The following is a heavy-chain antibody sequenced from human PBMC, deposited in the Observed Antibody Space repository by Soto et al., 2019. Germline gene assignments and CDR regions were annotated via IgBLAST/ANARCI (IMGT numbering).Heavy chain of an antibody. CDR1: GGSISSGGDY. J-gene: IGHJ6*02. CDR3: ARDLMVRGPGYYYYGMDV. Sequence: SETLALTCAVSGGSISSGGDYWSWIRQHPGKGLEWIGYIYYSGSTYYNPSLKSRVTISVDTSKNQFSLKLSSVTAADTAVYYCARDLMVRGPGYYYYGMDVWGQGTTVTVSS. D-gene: IGHD3-10*01. V-gene: IGHV4-31*11. CDR2: IYYSGST.